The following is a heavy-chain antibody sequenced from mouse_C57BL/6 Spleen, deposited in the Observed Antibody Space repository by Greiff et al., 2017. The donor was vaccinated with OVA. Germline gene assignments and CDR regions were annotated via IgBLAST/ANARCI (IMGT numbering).Heavy chain of an antibody. CDR3: ARSGTRGFAY. CDR1: GYTFTSYW. CDR2: IYPSDSET. D-gene: IGHD3-1*01. V-gene: IGHV1-61*01. J-gene: IGHJ3*01. Sequence: QVQLKQPGAELVRPGSSVKLSCKASGYTFTSYWMDWVKQRPGQGLEWIGNIYPSDSETHYNQKFKDKATLTVDKSSSTAYMQLSSLTSEDSAVYYCARSGTRGFAYWGQGTLVTVSA.